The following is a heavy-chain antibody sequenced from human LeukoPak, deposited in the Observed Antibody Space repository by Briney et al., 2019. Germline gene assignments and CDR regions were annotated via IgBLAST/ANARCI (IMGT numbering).Heavy chain of an antibody. V-gene: IGHV4-61*02. CDR1: GGSISSGSYY. D-gene: IGHD3-10*01. CDR3: AGNYYGSGSYYSEDRY. J-gene: IGHJ4*02. Sequence: SETLSLTCTVSGGSISSGSYYWSWIRQPTGKGLEWIGRIYTSGSTNYNPSLKSRVTISVDTSKNQFSLKLSSVTAADTAVYYCAGNYYGSGSYYSEDRYWGQGTLVTVSS. CDR2: IYTSGST.